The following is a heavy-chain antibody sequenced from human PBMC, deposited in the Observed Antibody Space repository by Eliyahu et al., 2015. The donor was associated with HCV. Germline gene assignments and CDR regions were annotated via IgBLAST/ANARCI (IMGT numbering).Heavy chain of an antibody. CDR1: GFAXXVFG. CDR3: ARNFYASGSQRLYFQH. CDR2: ILNDGTN. J-gene: IGHJ1*01. Sequence: QVQLVESGGGVVQPGRSLXLXCAAXGFAXXVFGRXWVRQVPGKGLEWVAVILNDGTNHYADSVKGRFTISRDNSKNTLYLQMNSLRSEDTALYYCARNFYASGSQRLYFQHWGQGTLVTVSS. D-gene: IGHD3-10*01. V-gene: IGHV3-33*01.